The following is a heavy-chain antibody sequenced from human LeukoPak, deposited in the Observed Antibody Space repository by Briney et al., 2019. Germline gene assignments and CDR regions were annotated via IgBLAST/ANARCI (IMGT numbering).Heavy chain of an antibody. CDR3: ARDTRVQVVVPATDAFDI. D-gene: IGHD2-2*01. V-gene: IGHV4-4*02. Sequence: SETLSLTCTVSGGSISSSNWWSWVRQPPGKGLEWIGEIYYSGSTNYNPSLKSRVTISVDKSKNQFSLKLSSVTAADTAVYYCARDTRVQVVVPATDAFDIWGQGTMVTVSS. CDR2: IYYSGST. CDR1: GGSISSSNW. J-gene: IGHJ3*02.